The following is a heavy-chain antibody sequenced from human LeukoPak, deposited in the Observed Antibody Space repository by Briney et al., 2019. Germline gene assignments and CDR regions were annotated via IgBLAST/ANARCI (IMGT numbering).Heavy chain of an antibody. CDR2: ITVSGVST. CDR3: ARDPYSGSYGDYYYYYMDV. J-gene: IGHJ6*03. Sequence: GGSLRLSCAASGFTFNTYAMSWVRQPPGKGLEWVSSITVSGVSTYYAGSVRGRFTISRDNAKNSLYLQMNSLRDEDTAVYYCARDPYSGSYGDYYYYYMDVWGKGTTVTISS. D-gene: IGHD1-26*01. V-gene: IGHV3-23*01. CDR1: GFTFNTYA.